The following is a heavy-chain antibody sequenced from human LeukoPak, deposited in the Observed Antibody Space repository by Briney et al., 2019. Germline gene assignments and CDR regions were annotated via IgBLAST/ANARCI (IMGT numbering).Heavy chain of an antibody. V-gene: IGHV4-4*07. CDR1: GGSISSYY. CDR2: IYTSGST. CDR3: AAVSTNYYDSSGHFDY. D-gene: IGHD3-22*01. Sequence: SETLSLTCTVSGGSISSYYWSWIRQPAGKGLEWIGRIYTSGSTNYNPSLKSRVTMSVDTSKNQFSLKLSSVTAADTAVYYCAAVSTNYYDSSGHFDYWGQGTLVTVSS. J-gene: IGHJ4*02.